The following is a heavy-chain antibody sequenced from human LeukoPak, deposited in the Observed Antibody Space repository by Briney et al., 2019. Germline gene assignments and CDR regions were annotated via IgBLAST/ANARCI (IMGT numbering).Heavy chain of an antibody. D-gene: IGHD6-19*01. J-gene: IGHJ4*02. CDR2: IYSGGST. Sequence: ETLSLTCAVSGGSISSSHWWSWVRQAPGKGLEWVSLIYSGGSTDYADSVKGRFTISRDNSKNTLYLQMNSLRAEDTAVYYCARAQQWLGRYYWGQGTLVTVSS. CDR1: GGSISSSHW. CDR3: ARAQQWLGRYY. V-gene: IGHV3-53*01.